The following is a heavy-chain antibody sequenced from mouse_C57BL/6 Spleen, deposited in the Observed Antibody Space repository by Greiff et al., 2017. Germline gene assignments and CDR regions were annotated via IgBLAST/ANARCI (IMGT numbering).Heavy chain of an antibody. V-gene: IGHV1-81*01. CDR3: ASDYGSSFYFDS. J-gene: IGHJ2*01. D-gene: IGHD1-1*01. CDR1: GYTFTSSG. CDR2: IYPRSGNT. Sequence: QVQLQQSGAELARPGASVKLSCKASGYTFTSSGISWVKQRTGQGLEWIGEIYPRSGNTYYNEKFKGKAPLTADKSSSTAYRELRSLTSEVSALYFWASDYGSSFYFDSWRQGTTLPVFS.